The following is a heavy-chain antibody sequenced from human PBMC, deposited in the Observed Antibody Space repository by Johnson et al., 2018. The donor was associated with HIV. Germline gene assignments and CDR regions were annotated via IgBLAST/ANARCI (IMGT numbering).Heavy chain of an antibody. CDR3: ARGPPSSWYGDALDF. CDR1: GFTFSDYY. D-gene: IGHD6-13*01. CDR2: ISSSGSTI. Sequence: QVQLVESGGGLVKPGGSLRLSCAASGFTFSDYYMSWIRQAPGKGLEWISYISSSGSTIKYADSVRGRFTISRDNAKNSLYLQMKSLRAEDTAVYYCARGPPSSWYGDALDFWGQGTMVIVSS. J-gene: IGHJ3*01. V-gene: IGHV3-11*04.